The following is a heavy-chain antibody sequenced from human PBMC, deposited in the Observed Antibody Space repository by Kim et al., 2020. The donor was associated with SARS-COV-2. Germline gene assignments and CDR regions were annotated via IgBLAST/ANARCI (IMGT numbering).Heavy chain of an antibody. J-gene: IGHJ3*02. V-gene: IGHV3-33*01. CDR3: ARESPLLNLAFDI. Sequence: GGSLRLSCAASGISFRTYVMHWVRQSPGKGLEWVASIWDDGNTQYYGDSVKGRFIISRDNFKNTLYLQMSSLRVDDSAVYHCARESPLLNLAFDIWGQGTMVTVSS. CDR1: GISFRTYV. CDR2: IWDDGNTQ.